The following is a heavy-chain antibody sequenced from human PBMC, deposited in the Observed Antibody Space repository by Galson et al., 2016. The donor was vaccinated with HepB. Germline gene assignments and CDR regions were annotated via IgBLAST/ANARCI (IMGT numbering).Heavy chain of an antibody. Sequence: QSGAEVTKPGESLRISCKTSGYSFISYWVTWVRQMPGKGLEWMGRIDPSDSYIDYSPSFQGHVTISADKSITTAYLQWSSLKASDTAMYYCARLDTTYNYFHMDVWGQGTTVTVSS. CDR3: ARLDTTYNYFHMDV. D-gene: IGHD5-18*01. V-gene: IGHV5-10-1*01. J-gene: IGHJ6*02. CDR2: IDPSDSYI. CDR1: GYSFISYW.